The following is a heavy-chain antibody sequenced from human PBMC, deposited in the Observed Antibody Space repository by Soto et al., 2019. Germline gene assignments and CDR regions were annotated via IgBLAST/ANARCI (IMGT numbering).Heavy chain of an antibody. J-gene: IGHJ5*02. CDR1: GGSVSSGGYS. D-gene: IGHD2-8*01. V-gene: IGHV4-30-2*01. CDR2: ISPSGRP. CDR3: TRGVLA. Sequence: QVQLQESGSRLVRPSQPLSLTCSVSGGSVSSGGYSWSWIRQAPGKGLAWIGFISPSGRPAYNQSLKSRVSISVDTSKNQTSLEFSSVTAADTAVYYCTRGVLAWGPGTLVTVSS.